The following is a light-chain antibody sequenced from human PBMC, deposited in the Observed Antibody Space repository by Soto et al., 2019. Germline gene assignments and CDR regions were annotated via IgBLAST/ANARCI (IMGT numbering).Light chain of an antibody. Sequence: DIVMTQSPDSVAVSLGERATINCNSSQSVLYSSNNKNDLGWYQQKPGQPPKLLIYWASNRESGVPHRFSGDGSATDLSLTITSLQADDVAVYYCHQYYSVPRTFGQGA. V-gene: IGKV4-1*01. J-gene: IGKJ1*01. CDR1: QSVLYSSNNKND. CDR2: WAS. CDR3: HQYYSVPRT.